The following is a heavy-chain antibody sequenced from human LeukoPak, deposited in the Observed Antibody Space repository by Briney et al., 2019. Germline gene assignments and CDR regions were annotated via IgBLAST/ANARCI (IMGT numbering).Heavy chain of an antibody. CDR3: TREEPGYNSGWSMDV. V-gene: IGHV4-4*02. CDR2: VYYSGST. J-gene: IGHJ6*02. D-gene: IGHD6-19*01. CDR1: GGSINNNKW. Sequence: SETLSLTCVVSGGSINNNKWWSWVRQPPGKGPEWIGDVYYSGSTNYNPSLKSRVAMSVDKSKNQFFMKLKSVTAADTAVYYCTREEPGYNSGWSMDVWGQGTTVTVSS.